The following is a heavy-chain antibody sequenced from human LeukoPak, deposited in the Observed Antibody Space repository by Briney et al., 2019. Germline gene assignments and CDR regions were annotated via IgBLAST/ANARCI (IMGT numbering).Heavy chain of an antibody. V-gene: IGHV3-11*01. CDR2: ISSGGSTI. CDR1: GFTFSDYY. CDR3: ARVQKGIAAAGTGGGWFEP. J-gene: IGHJ5*02. D-gene: IGHD6-13*01. Sequence: GGSLRLSYAASGFTFSDYYMSWIRQAPGKGLEWISYISSGGSTIYYADSVRGQFTISRDNAKKSLYLQMNSLRAEDTAVYYCARVQKGIAAAGTGGGWFEPWGQGTLVTVS.